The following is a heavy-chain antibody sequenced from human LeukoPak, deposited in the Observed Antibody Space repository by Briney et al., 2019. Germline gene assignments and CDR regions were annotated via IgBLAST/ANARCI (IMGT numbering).Heavy chain of an antibody. J-gene: IGHJ4*02. CDR2: IYHSGST. CDR3: ARVAGRGDAMTVDY. D-gene: IGHD3-10*01. Sequence: PSETLSLTCTVSGDSISTYYWSWIRQHPGKGLEWIGYIYHSGSTYYNTSLRSRVTISVDTSKNQFFLKLNSVTAADTAVYYCARVAGRGDAMTVDYWGQGTLVTVSS. V-gene: IGHV4-59*06. CDR1: GDSISTYY.